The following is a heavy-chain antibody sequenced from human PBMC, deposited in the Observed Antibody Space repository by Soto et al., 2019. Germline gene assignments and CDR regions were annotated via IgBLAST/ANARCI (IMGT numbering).Heavy chain of an antibody. CDR2: IYYSGST. CDR1: GGSISSYY. Sequence: SETLSLTCTVSGGSISSYYWSWIRQPPGKGLEWIGYIYYSGSTNYNPSLKSRVTISVDTSKNQFSLKLSSVTAADTAVYYCARVSKEERRYYYYYYMDVWGKGTTVTVSS. CDR3: ARVSKEERRYYYYYYMDV. V-gene: IGHV4-59*01. D-gene: IGHD1-1*01. J-gene: IGHJ6*03.